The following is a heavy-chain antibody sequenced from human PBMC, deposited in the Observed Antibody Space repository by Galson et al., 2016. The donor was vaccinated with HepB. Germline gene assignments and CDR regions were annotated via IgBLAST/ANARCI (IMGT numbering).Heavy chain of an antibody. CDR1: GYTFTSYG. Sequence: SVKVSCKASGYTFTSYGISWVRQAPGRGLEWMGWISAYNGNTNYAQKLQGRVTMTTDTSTSTAYMELRSLRSDDTAVYYCARVAFDFLTGCSETPDYWGQGTLVTVSS. D-gene: IGHD3-9*01. J-gene: IGHJ4*02. CDR3: ARVAFDFLTGCSETPDY. CDR2: ISAYNGNT. V-gene: IGHV1-18*01.